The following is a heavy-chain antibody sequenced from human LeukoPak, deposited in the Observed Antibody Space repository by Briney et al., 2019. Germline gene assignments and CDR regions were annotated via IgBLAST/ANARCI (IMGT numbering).Heavy chain of an antibody. CDR2: ISYNRRNK. CDR1: GFTFSSYA. J-gene: IGHJ4*02. CDR3: ARDVGGNSADYYFDS. V-gene: IGHV3-30*04. D-gene: IGHD4-23*01. Sequence: GGSLRLSCAASGFTFSSYAMHWVRQAPGKGLEWVAVISYNRRNKYYADSVKGRFTISRDNSENALYLQMNSLTAEDRAVYYCARDVGGNSADYYFDSWGQGTLVTASS.